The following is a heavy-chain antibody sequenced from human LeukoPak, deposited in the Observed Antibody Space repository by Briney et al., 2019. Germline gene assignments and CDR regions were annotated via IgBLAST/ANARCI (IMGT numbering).Heavy chain of an antibody. D-gene: IGHD4-17*01. CDR1: GFTFRTYA. CDR2: ISYDGNNR. CDR3: ARQAQTPVTTYSIAGSVDY. J-gene: IGHJ4*02. V-gene: IGHV3-30*09. Sequence: GGSLRLSCAASGFTFRTYAMTWVRQAPGKGLEWVAVISYDGNNRYYADSVKGRFAISRDSSKNTVHLQMSSLRTEDTAVYYCARQAQTPVTTYSIAGSVDYWGQGTLVTVSS.